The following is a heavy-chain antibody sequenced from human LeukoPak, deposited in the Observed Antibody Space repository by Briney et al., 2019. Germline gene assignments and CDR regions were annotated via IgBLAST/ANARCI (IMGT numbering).Heavy chain of an antibody. CDR3: ARELAITGSSDYYGMDV. D-gene: IGHD1-20*01. V-gene: IGHV1-69*13. CDR2: IIPIFGTA. J-gene: IGHJ6*02. CDR1: GGTFSSYA. Sequence: SVKVSCKASGGTFSSYAISWVRQAPGQGLEWMGGIIPIFGTANYAQKFQGRVTITADESTSTAYMELSSLRSEDTAVYYCARELAITGSSDYYGMDVWGQGTTVTVSS.